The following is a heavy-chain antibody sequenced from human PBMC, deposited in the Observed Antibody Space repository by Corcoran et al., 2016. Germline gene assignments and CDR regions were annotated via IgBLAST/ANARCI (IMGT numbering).Heavy chain of an antibody. Sequence: QVQLQESGPGLVKPSETLSLTCTVSGGSISSYYWSWIRQPAGKGLEWIGRIYTSGSTNYNPSLKSRVTMSVDTSKNQFSLKLSSVTAADTAVYYCAREGCSGGSCYSMVIDYWGQGTLVTVSS. D-gene: IGHD2-15*01. CDR3: AREGCSGGSCYSMVIDY. CDR2: IYTSGST. V-gene: IGHV4-4*07. CDR1: GGSISSYY. J-gene: IGHJ4*02.